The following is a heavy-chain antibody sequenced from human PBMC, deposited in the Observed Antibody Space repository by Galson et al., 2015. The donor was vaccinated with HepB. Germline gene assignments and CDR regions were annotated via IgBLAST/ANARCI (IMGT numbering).Heavy chain of an antibody. J-gene: IGHJ4*02. V-gene: IGHV6-1*01. CDR1: GDSVPSISAA. D-gene: IGHD2-15*01. CDR2: TYYRSKWYN. CDR3: ARGYPRAFDY. Sequence: AISGDSVPSISAAWNWTRQSPSRGLEWLGRTYYRSKWYNDYALSVKSRITINPDTSKNQFSLQLNSVTPEDTAVYYCARGYPRAFDYWGQGTLVTVSS.